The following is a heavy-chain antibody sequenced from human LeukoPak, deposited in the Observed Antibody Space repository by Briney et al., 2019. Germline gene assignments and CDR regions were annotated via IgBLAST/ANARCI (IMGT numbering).Heavy chain of an antibody. V-gene: IGHV4-61*02. Sequence: SETLSLTCNVSGGSIRRGRNYWSWIRQPAGKGLEWIGRFYPSGSTNYNPALKSRVTISVDTSKNQFSLKLSSVTAADTAVYYCARGGNVRYFDWLPKDSYYFDYWGQGTLVTVSS. CDR2: FYPSGST. D-gene: IGHD3-9*01. J-gene: IGHJ4*02. CDR3: ARGGNVRYFDWLPKDSYYFDY. CDR1: GGSIRRGRNY.